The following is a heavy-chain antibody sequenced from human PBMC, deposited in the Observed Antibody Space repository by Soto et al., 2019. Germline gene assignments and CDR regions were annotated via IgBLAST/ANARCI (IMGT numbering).Heavy chain of an antibody. CDR3: AKAMVFGIAVAGPDY. D-gene: IGHD6-19*01. CDR1: GFTFDDYA. CDR2: ISWNSGSI. J-gene: IGHJ4*02. Sequence: CLRRSCAASGFTFDDYAMHWVRQAPGKGLEWVSGISWNSGSIGYADSVKGRFTISRDNGKNSLYLQMNSLRAEDTALYYCAKAMVFGIAVAGPDYWGQGTLVTVSS. V-gene: IGHV3-9*01.